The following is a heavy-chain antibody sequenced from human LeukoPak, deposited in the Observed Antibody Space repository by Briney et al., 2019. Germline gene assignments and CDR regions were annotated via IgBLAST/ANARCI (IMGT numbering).Heavy chain of an antibody. CDR1: GGSISSYY. J-gene: IGHJ3*02. V-gene: IGHV4-59*01. D-gene: IGHD6-13*01. Sequence: PSETLSLTCTVSGGSISSYYWSWIRQPPGKGLEWIGYIYYSGSTNYNPSLKSRVTISVDTSKNQFSLKLSSVTAADTAVYYCARDPGIATTLAFDIWGQGTMVTVSS. CDR3: ARDPGIATTLAFDI. CDR2: IYYSGST.